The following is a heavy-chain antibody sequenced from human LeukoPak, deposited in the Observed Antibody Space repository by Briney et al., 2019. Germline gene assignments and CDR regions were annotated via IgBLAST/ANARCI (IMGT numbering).Heavy chain of an antibody. D-gene: IGHD1-1*01. CDR1: GGSISSGGYY. CDR3: ARDQVQRPLYYYYGMDV. CDR2: IYYSGST. V-gene: IGHV4-31*03. J-gene: IGHJ6*02. Sequence: KTSETLSLTCTVSGGSISSGGYYWSWIRQHPGKGLEWIGYIYYSGSTYYNPSLKSRVTISVDTSKNQFSLKLSSVTVADTAVYYCARDQVQRPLYYYYGMDVWGQGTTVTVSS.